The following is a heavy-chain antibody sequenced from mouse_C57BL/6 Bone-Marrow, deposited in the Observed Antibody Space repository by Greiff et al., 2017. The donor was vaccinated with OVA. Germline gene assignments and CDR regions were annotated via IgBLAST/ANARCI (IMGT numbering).Heavy chain of an antibody. CDR2: IYPGSGNT. CDR3: ARSFFYYGNHYYAMDY. Sequence: QVQLQQSGPELVKPGASVKISCKASGYTFTDYYINWVKQRPGQGLEWIGWIYPGSGNTTYNEKFKGKATLTVDTSSSTAYMQLSSLTSEDYAVDFCARSFFYYGNHYYAMDYWGQGTSVTVSS. CDR1: GYTFTDYY. J-gene: IGHJ4*01. V-gene: IGHV1-84*01. D-gene: IGHD2-1*01.